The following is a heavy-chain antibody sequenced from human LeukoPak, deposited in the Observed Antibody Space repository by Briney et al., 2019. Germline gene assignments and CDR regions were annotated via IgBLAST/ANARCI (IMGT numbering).Heavy chain of an antibody. Sequence: GGSLRLSCAASGFTFSSYAMSWVRQAPGKGLEWVSAISGSGGSTYYADSVKGRFTISRDNSKNTPYLQMNSLRSEDTAVYYCARAIPVGNSGLDYWGQGTLVTVSS. CDR3: ARAIPVGNSGLDY. J-gene: IGHJ4*02. CDR2: ISGSGGST. CDR1: GFTFSSYA. V-gene: IGHV3-23*01. D-gene: IGHD5-12*01.